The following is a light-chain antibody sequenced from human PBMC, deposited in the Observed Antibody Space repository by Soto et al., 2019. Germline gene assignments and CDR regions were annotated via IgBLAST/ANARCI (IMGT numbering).Light chain of an antibody. CDR2: GPS. CDR3: QQYRT. J-gene: IGKJ1*01. CDR1: QSVSSN. V-gene: IGKV3-15*01. Sequence: EIVLTQSPVTLSVSPGERATLSCRASQSVSSNLAWYQQKPGQAPRLLIYGPSTRANGVPARFSGGGSGTEFTLTISSLQSEDFALYYCQQYRTFGQGTKVEIK.